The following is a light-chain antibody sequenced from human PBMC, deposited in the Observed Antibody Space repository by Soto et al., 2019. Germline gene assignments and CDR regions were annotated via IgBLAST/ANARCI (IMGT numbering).Light chain of an antibody. J-gene: IGLJ1*01. CDR1: SSNIGSNT. Sequence: QSVLTQPPSASGTPGQRVTISCSGSSSNIGSNTVNWYQHLPGTAPKLLIYNHDQRPSGVPDRFSGSKSGTSASLAISGPQSEDEADYYCAAWDDSLNGYVFGTGTKVTVL. CDR3: AAWDDSLNGYV. CDR2: NHD. V-gene: IGLV1-44*01.